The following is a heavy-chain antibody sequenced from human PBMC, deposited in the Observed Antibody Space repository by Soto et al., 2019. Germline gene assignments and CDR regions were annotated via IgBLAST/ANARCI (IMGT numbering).Heavy chain of an antibody. J-gene: IGHJ6*02. V-gene: IGHV1-18*01. D-gene: IGHD3-3*01. CDR3: ARDQGITTFGVYSMYYYGMDV. Sequence: VASVKVSCKASGYTFTNSGINWVRQAPGQGLEWMGWISTDNGNTNYAQHLQGRVSMTTDTSTNTAYMDLRSLRSDDTAVYYCARDQGITTFGVYSMYYYGMDVWG. CDR2: ISTDNGNT. CDR1: GYTFTNSG.